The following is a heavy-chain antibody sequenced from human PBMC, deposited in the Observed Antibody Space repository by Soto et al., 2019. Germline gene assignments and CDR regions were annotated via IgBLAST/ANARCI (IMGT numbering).Heavy chain of an antibody. V-gene: IGHV3-21*01. Sequence: EVHLVESGGGLVKPGGSLRLSCAASGFTFSSYSMNWVRQAPGKGLEWVSSISSSSFAINYADSVKGRFSISRDNAQNSLHLQMNNLRAEDTAVSYCARNESSNIYGMDVWGQGTTVTVSS. J-gene: IGHJ6*02. CDR2: ISSSSFAI. D-gene: IGHD6-6*01. CDR1: GFTFSSYS. CDR3: ARNESSNIYGMDV.